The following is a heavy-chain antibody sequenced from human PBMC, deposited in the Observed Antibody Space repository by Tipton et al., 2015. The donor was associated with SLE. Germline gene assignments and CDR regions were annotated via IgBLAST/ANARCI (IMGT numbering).Heavy chain of an antibody. CDR1: GFPFSAYA. Sequence: SGFPFSAYAMSWVRQAPGKGLEWVSAISGSGGSTYYADSVKGRFTISRDNSKNTLYLQMNSLRAEDTAVYYCAKDRVAAAGGWGFDYWGQGTLVTVSS. J-gene: IGHJ4*02. D-gene: IGHD6-13*01. CDR3: AKDRVAAAGGWGFDY. V-gene: IGHV3-23*01. CDR2: ISGSGGST.